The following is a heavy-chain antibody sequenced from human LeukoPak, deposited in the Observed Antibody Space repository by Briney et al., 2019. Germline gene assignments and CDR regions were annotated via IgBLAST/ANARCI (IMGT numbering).Heavy chain of an antibody. D-gene: IGHD6-13*01. J-gene: IGHJ4*02. CDR1: GGSISSSTYY. V-gene: IGHV4-39*01. CDR2: FYYSGGT. Sequence: PSETLSLTCTVSGGSISSSTYYWGWIRQPPGKGLEWIGSFYYSGGTYYNPSLKSRVTISVDTSKNQFSLKLSSVTAADTAVYYCARGPPGAAAGLFFDYWGQGTLVTVSS. CDR3: ARGPPGAAAGLFFDY.